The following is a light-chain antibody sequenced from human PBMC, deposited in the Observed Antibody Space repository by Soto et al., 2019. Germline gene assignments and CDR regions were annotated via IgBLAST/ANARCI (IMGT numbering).Light chain of an antibody. CDR2: AAS. Sequence: DTHMTQSPSSLSASVGYRFTITCRTSQSISSYLNWYQQKPGKVPKLLIYAASSLQSGVPSRFSGSGSGTDFTLTISSLQPEDFETYYCQQSYSTPRTFGQGTKVDIK. J-gene: IGKJ1*01. CDR3: QQSYSTPRT. CDR1: QSISSY. V-gene: IGKV1-39*01.